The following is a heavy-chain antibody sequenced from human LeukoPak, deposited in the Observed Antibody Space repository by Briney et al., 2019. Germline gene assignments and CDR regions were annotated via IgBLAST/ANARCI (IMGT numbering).Heavy chain of an antibody. Sequence: GGSLRLSCAASGFTFSTYSMNWVRQAPGKGLEWVSSISSSSSYIYCADSVKGRFTISRDNAKNSLSLEMNSLRAEDTAVYYCASRTTSGSYDAFDIWGQGTMVTVSS. CDR3: ASRTTSGSYDAFDI. CDR2: ISSSSSYI. V-gene: IGHV3-21*01. CDR1: GFTFSTYS. D-gene: IGHD1-26*01. J-gene: IGHJ3*02.